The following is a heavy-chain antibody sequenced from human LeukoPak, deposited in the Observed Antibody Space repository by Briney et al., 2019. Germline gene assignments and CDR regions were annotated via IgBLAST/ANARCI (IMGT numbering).Heavy chain of an antibody. Sequence: GGSLRLSCAASGFTFIDYDMHWVRQVIGKGLQWVSAIGIRGDTHYSGSVKGRFTISRENAESSLYLQMNSLRAEDTAVYYCARGGIQVSGIDEFDYWGQGTLVTVSS. CDR2: IGIRGDT. CDR3: ARGGIQVSGIDEFDY. CDR1: GFTFIDYD. J-gene: IGHJ4*02. V-gene: IGHV3-13*01. D-gene: IGHD6-19*01.